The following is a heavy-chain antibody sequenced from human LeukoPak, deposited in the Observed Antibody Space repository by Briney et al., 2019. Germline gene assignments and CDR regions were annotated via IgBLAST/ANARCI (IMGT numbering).Heavy chain of an antibody. CDR1: GFTFSSYA. D-gene: IGHD6-13*01. Sequence: PGGSLRLSCAASGFTFSSYAMSWVRQASGKGLEWVSAISGSGGSTYYADSVKGRFTISRDNSKNTLYLQMNSLRAEDTAVYYCARGGYSSSWYHFDYWGQGTLVTVSS. J-gene: IGHJ4*02. CDR2: ISGSGGST. CDR3: ARGGYSSSWYHFDY. V-gene: IGHV3-23*01.